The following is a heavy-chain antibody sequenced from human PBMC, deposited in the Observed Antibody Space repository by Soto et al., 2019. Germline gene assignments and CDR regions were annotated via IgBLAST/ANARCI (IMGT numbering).Heavy chain of an antibody. CDR1: GYSFTSYW. J-gene: IGHJ6*02. Sequence: PGESLKISCKGSGYSFTSYWIGWVRQMPGKGLEWIGIIYPGDSDTRYSPSFQGQVTISADTSISTAYLQWSSLKASDTAMYYCVRHTVVTRDYGMHDSGQGTTVTGSS. V-gene: IGHV5-51*01. D-gene: IGHD2-15*01. CDR2: IYPGDSDT. CDR3: VRHTVVTRDYGMHD.